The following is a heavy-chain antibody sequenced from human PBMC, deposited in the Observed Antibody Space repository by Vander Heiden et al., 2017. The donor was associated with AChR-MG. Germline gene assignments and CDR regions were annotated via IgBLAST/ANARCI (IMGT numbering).Heavy chain of an antibody. Sequence: QVQLVESGGGVVQPGRSLRISCAASGFDFSTYGIHWVRQAPGKGLEWVATISYDATKKTYAESVKGRFTISRDNSRNTLFLQMNSLRADDTAMYYCVKDRLQWLVDYWYFDLWGRGTLVTVSS. D-gene: IGHD6-19*01. CDR2: ISYDATKK. V-gene: IGHV3-30*18. CDR3: VKDRLQWLVDYWYFDL. J-gene: IGHJ2*01. CDR1: GFDFSTYG.